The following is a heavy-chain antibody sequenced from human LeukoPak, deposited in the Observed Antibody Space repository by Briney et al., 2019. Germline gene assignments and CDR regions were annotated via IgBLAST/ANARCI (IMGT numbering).Heavy chain of an antibody. J-gene: IGHJ4*02. V-gene: IGHV4-30-4*01. CDR3: ARVTRWAGLDF. Sequence: SQTLSLTCTVSGGSISSGDKYWSWIRQPPGKGLEWIGYIYYSGSTYYNPSLKSRLTISVDTSENQFSLHLTSVTAADTAVYFCARVTRWAGLDFWGQGTLVTVSS. D-gene: IGHD2-21*02. CDR1: GGSISSGDKY. CDR2: IYYSGST.